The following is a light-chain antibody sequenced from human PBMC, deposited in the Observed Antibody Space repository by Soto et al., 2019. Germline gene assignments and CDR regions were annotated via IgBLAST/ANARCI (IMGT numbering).Light chain of an antibody. CDR2: DAS. J-gene: IGKJ4*01. V-gene: IGKV3-11*01. Sequence: EIVLTQSPATLSLSPGERATLSCRARQSVSRYLAWYQQKPGQAPRLLIYDASNRATGIPARFSGSGSETAFPLTISSLEPEDFAVYYCQQRSNWPPLTFGGGTKVEIK. CDR3: QQRSNWPPLT. CDR1: QSVSRY.